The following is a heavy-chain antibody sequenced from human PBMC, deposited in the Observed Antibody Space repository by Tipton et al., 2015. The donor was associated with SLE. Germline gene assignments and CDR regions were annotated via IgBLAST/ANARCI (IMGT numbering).Heavy chain of an antibody. J-gene: IGHJ4*02. D-gene: IGHD1-1*01. V-gene: IGHV3-74*01. CDR3: ARDRNWKPFDY. CDR1: GFTFSTYW. CDR2: IKNDGGYT. Sequence: SLRLSCAASGFTFSTYWMHWVRQAPGKGLVWVSHIKNDGGYTDYADSVKGRFTISRDNANNSLYLQMHSLRAEDTAVYYCARDRNWKPFDYWGQGTLVTVSS.